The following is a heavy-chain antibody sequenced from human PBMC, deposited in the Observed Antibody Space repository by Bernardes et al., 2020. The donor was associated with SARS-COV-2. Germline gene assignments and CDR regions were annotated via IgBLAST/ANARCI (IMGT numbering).Heavy chain of an antibody. V-gene: IGHV3-9*01. CDR3: AKDSGIALSGTSDY. CDR1: GFAFEDYA. CDR2: ISWNSGSI. J-gene: IGHJ4*02. D-gene: IGHD6-19*01. Sequence: GGSLRLFCAASGFAFEDYAMHWVRQAPGKGLEWVSGISWNSGSIGYADSVKGRFTISRDNAKNSLYLQMNSLRTEDTALYYCAKDSGIALSGTSDYWGQGTLVTVSS.